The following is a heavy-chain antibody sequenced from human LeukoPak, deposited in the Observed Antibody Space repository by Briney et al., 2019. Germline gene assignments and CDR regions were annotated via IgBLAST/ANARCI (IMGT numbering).Heavy chain of an antibody. J-gene: IGHJ6*02. Sequence: SETLSLTCTVSGGSISNYYWSWIRQPPEKGLEWIGYISYTGSTNYNPSLKSRVTISVVASKNQFSLILSSVTAADTAVYYCARDGKRPYSYYGMDVWGQGTTVTVSS. D-gene: IGHD1-26*01. CDR3: ARDGKRPYSYYGMDV. CDR1: GGSISNYY. V-gene: IGHV4-59*01. CDR2: ISYTGST.